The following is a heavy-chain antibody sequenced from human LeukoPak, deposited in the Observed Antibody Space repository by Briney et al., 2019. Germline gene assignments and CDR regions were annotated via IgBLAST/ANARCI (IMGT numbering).Heavy chain of an antibody. CDR2: ISSSSSYI. CDR1: GFTFSSYS. J-gene: IGHJ4*02. Sequence: GSLRLSCAASGFTFSSYSMNWVRQAPGKGLEWVSSISSSSSYIYYADSVKGRFTISRDNAKNPLYLQMNSLRAEDTAVYYCARDSEEYSSSSLGYWGQGTLVTVSS. V-gene: IGHV3-21*01. CDR3: ARDSEEYSSSSLGY. D-gene: IGHD6-6*01.